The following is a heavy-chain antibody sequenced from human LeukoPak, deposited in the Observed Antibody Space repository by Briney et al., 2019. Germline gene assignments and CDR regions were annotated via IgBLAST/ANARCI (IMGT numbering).Heavy chain of an antibody. D-gene: IGHD6-19*01. CDR1: GFTFSSDA. J-gene: IGHJ4*02. Sequence: GGSLRLSCAVSGFTFSSDAMSWGRQAPGKGLEWVTAISGSGGSTYYADSVKGRFTISRDNSKNTLYLQMNSLRAEDTAVYYCAKRSSAWTFDYWGQGTLVAVSS. V-gene: IGHV3-23*01. CDR3: AKRSSAWTFDY. CDR2: ISGSGGST.